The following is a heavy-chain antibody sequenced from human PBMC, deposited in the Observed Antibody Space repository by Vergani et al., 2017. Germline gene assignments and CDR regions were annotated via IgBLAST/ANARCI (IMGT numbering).Heavy chain of an antibody. Sequence: QVQLVQSGAEVKKPGSSVKVSCKASGGTFSNYAVRWVRQAPGQGLEWMGGIIPIFGTANYAQKFQGRVTITADKATSTAYMELSSLRSEDTAVYCCAREFGTTGTGAFDIWGRGTMVIVSS. CDR3: AREFGTTGTGAFDI. CDR1: GGTFSNYA. D-gene: IGHD1-1*01. CDR2: IIPIFGTA. V-gene: IGHV1-69*06. J-gene: IGHJ3*02.